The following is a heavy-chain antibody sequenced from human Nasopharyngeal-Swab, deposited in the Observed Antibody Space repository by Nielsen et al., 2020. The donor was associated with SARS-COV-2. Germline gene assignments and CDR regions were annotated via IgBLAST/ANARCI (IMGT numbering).Heavy chain of an antibody. V-gene: IGHV3-7*01. D-gene: IGHD4-23*01. CDR2: IKQDGSEK. CDR1: GFTFSSYW. J-gene: IGHJ6*03. CDR3: ARDIVKYDYGGQLYYYYMDV. Sequence: GGSLRLSCAASGFTFSSYWMSWVRQAPGKGLEWVANIKQDGSEKYYVDSVKGRFTISRDNVKNSLYLQMNSLRAEDTAVYYCARDIVKYDYGGQLYYYYMDVWGKGTTVTVSS.